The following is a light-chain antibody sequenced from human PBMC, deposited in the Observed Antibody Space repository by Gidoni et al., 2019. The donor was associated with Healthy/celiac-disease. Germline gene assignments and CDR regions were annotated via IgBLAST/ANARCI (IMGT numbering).Light chain of an antibody. V-gene: IGLV2-23*02. CDR2: EVS. CDR1: SSDVGSYNL. Sequence: QSALTQPASVSGSPGQSITISCTGTSSDVGSYNLVSWYQQHPGKAPKLMIYEVSKRPSGVSNRFSGSKSGNTASLTISGLQAEDEADYYCRSYAGSSTPIRVFGGGTKLTVL. CDR3: RSYAGSSTPIRV. J-gene: IGLJ3*02.